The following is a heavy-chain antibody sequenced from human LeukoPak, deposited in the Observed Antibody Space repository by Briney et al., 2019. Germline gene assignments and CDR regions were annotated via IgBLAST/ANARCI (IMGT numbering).Heavy chain of an antibody. J-gene: IGHJ6*03. Sequence: GGSLRLSCAASGFTFSSYSMNWVRQAPGKGLEWVSSISSSSSYIYYADSVKGRFTISRDNAKNSLYLQMNSLRAEDTAVYYCARDLYDTLIYYYYMDGWGKGSTVTISS. D-gene: IGHD3-9*01. CDR2: ISSSSSYI. V-gene: IGHV3-21*01. CDR1: GFTFSSYS. CDR3: ARDLYDTLIYYYYMDG.